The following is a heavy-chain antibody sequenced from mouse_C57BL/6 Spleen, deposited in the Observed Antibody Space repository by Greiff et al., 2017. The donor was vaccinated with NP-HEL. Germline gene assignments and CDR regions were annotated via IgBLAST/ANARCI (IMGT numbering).Heavy chain of an antibody. V-gene: IGHV14-4*01. CDR2: IDPENGDT. D-gene: IGHD1-1*01. Sequence: VHVKQSGAELVRPGASVKLSCTASGFNIKDDYMHWVKQRPEQGLEWIGWIDPENGDTEYASKFQGKATITADTSSNTAYLQLSSLTSEDTAVYYCTTVVPSYWGQGTLVTVSA. J-gene: IGHJ3*01. CDR3: TTVVPSY. CDR1: GFNIKDDY.